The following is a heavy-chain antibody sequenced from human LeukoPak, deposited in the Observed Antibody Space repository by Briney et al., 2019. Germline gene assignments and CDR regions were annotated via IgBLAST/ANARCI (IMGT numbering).Heavy chain of an antibody. D-gene: IGHD5-18*01. V-gene: IGHV4-31*03. Sequence: SETLSLTCTVSGGSISSGGYYWSWIRQHPGKGLEWIGYIYYSGSTYYNPSLKSRVTISADTSKNQFSLKLSSVTAADTAVYYCARGDSYGNDYWGQGTLVTVSS. CDR1: GGSISSGGYY. CDR3: ARGDSYGNDY. CDR2: IYYSGST. J-gene: IGHJ4*02.